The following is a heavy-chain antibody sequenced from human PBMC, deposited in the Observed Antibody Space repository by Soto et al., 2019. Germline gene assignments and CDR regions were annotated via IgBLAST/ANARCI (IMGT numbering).Heavy chain of an antibody. CDR1: GFNFKIYG. CDR3: ARVAVMGVVNCPLFFFDL. CDR2: ISTLGTTI. J-gene: IGHJ4*02. Sequence: QLVESGGGLVQPGGSLTLSCSASGFNFKIYGMTWVRQAPGKGLEWISDISTLGTTIHYADSVRDRFTISRDNPTNPVYLHLTSLRDEDKAVYYCARVAVMGVVNCPLFFFDLWGQGTLVTVSS. D-gene: IGHD1-1*01. V-gene: IGHV3-48*03.